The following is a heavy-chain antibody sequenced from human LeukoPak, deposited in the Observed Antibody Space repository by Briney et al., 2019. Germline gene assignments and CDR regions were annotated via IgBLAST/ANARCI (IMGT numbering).Heavy chain of an antibody. CDR2: IIPTLGIA. D-gene: IGHD5-24*01. Sequence: SVKVSCKASGGTFSSYTISWVRQAPGQGLEWMGRIIPTLGIANYAQKFQGRVTITADKSTSTAYMELSSLRSEDTAVYYCARDVEMATIYFDYWGQGTLVTVSS. CDR3: ARDVEMATIYFDY. V-gene: IGHV1-69*04. J-gene: IGHJ4*02. CDR1: GGTFSSYT.